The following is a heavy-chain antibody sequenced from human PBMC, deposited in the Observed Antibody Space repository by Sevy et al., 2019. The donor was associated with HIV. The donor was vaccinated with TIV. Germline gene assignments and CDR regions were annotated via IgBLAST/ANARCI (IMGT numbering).Heavy chain of an antibody. D-gene: IGHD3-16*01. V-gene: IGHV3-23*01. J-gene: IGHJ3*02. CDR3: AKDLILVVGEALDI. Sequence: GGSLRLSCAASEITFSNYAMSWVRQAPGKGLEWVSSISGSGGETYYTDSVKGRFTISRDKSKNTLYLQMNSLRAEDTAVYYCAKDLILVVGEALDIWGQGTMVTVSS. CDR1: EITFSNYA. CDR2: ISGSGGET.